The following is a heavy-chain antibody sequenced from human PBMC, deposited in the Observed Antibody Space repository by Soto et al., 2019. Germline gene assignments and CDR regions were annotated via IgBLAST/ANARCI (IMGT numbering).Heavy chain of an antibody. CDR2: INHSGST. Sequence: SETLSLTCAVYGGSFSGYYWSWIRQPPGKGLEWIGEINHSGSTNYNPSLKSRVIISVDTSKNQFSLKLSSVTAADTAVYYCARGAAARNHRYYGMDVWGQGTTVTVSS. J-gene: IGHJ6*02. CDR1: GGSFSGYY. V-gene: IGHV4-34*01. D-gene: IGHD6-13*01. CDR3: ARGAAARNHRYYGMDV.